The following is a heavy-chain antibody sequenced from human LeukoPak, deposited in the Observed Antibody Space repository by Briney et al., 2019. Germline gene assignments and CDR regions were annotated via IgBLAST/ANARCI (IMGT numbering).Heavy chain of an antibody. CDR3: ARDMPLHYYDSSGTFDY. V-gene: IGHV3-33*01. J-gene: IGHJ4*02. Sequence: PGGSLRLSCAASGFSFSSYGMHWVRQAPGKGLEWVAVIWYDGSNKYYADSVKGRFTISRDNSKNTLYLQMNSLRAEDTAVYYCARDMPLHYYDSSGTFDYWGQGALVTVSS. CDR2: IWYDGSNK. D-gene: IGHD3-22*01. CDR1: GFSFSSYG.